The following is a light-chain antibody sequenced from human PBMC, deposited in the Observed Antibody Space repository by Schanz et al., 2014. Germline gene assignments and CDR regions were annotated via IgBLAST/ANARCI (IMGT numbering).Light chain of an antibody. CDR2: DVN. V-gene: IGLV2-11*01. CDR3: SSYAGNKYV. J-gene: IGLJ1*01. Sequence: QSALSQPPSVSGSLGQSVSISCTGATGGLGDYMYVSWYQQHPGKAPKLMLFDVNKRPSGVPDRFSGSRSGNTASLTISGLQAEDEAEYYCSSYAGNKYVFGTGTKLTVL. CDR1: TGGLGDYMY.